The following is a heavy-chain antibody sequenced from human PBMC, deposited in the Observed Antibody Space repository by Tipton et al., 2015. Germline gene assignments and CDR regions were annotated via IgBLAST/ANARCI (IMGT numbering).Heavy chain of an antibody. CDR3: AKRKAGGRWYGEDS. Sequence: GSLRLSCAASGFTFSNYAMSWVRQAPGKGLEWVTIISESGGSTYYADSVKGRFTISRDNSKNTLYVQMNSLRAEDTAVYYCAKRKAGGRWYGEDSWGPGSLVTVSS. V-gene: IGHV3-23*01. J-gene: IGHJ4*02. CDR2: ISESGGST. D-gene: IGHD6-13*01. CDR1: GFTFSNYA.